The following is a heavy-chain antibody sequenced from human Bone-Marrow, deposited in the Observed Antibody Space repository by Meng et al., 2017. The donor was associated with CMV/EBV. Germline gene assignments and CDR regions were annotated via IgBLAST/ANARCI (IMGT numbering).Heavy chain of an antibody. J-gene: IGHJ4*02. V-gene: IGHV3-30*02. CDR2: IRYDGSNK. CDR3: AKDRIFGEVGYFDY. D-gene: IGHD3-3*02. CDR1: GFTFSSYG. Sequence: GESLKISCAASGFTFSSYGMHWVRQAPGKGLEWVAFIRYDGSNKYYADSVKGRFTISRDNSKNTLCLQMNSLRAEDTAVYYCAKDRIFGEVGYFDYWGQGTLVTVSS.